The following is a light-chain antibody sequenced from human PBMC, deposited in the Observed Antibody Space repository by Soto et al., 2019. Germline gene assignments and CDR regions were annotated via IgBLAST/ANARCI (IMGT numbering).Light chain of an antibody. CDR3: QEYNRAPLT. CDR1: QDISNY. Sequence: DIQMTQSPSSLSASVGDTVTITCRASQDISNYLAWYQQKPGRVPKVLIYAASTLPSGLPSRFSAIGSGTYFTLTISSLQPEDVATYYCQEYNRAPLTFGGGTKVEIK. V-gene: IGKV1-27*01. J-gene: IGKJ4*01. CDR2: AAS.